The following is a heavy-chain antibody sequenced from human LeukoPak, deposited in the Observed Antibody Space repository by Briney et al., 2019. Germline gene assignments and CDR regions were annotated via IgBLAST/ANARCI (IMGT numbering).Heavy chain of an antibody. V-gene: IGHV4-31*03. CDR3: ARVPYGDYFDLIVAFDI. CDR2: IYYSGST. CDR1: GGSISSGGYY. J-gene: IGHJ3*02. D-gene: IGHD4-17*01. Sequence: SETLSLTCTVSGGSISSGGYYWSWIRQHPGKGLEWIGYIYYSGSTYYNPSLKSRVTISVDTSKNQFSLKPSSVTAADTAVYYCARVPYGDYFDLIVAFDIWGQGTMVTVSS.